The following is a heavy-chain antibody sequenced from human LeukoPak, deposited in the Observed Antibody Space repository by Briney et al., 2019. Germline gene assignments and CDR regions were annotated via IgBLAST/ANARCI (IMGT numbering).Heavy chain of an antibody. Sequence: GGSLRLSCAASGFTFSSYSMNWVRQAPGKGLEWVSYISSSGSTIYYADSVKGRFTISRDNAKNSLYLQMNSLRAEDTAVYYCARGFSGSYYNGDYWGQGTLVTVSS. D-gene: IGHD3-10*01. V-gene: IGHV3-48*04. CDR2: ISSSGSTI. CDR1: GFTFSSYS. J-gene: IGHJ4*02. CDR3: ARGFSGSYYNGDY.